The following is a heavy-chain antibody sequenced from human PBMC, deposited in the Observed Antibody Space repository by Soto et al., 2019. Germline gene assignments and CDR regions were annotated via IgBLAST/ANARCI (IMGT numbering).Heavy chain of an antibody. J-gene: IGHJ3*02. CDR2: IYYSGST. CDR1: GGSISSGDYY. Sequence: SETLSLTCTVSGGSISSGDYYWSWIRQPPGKGLEWIGYIYYSGSTYYNPSLKSRVTISVDTSKNQFSLKLSSVTAADTAVYYCARDHTVTDAFDIWGQGTMVTVSS. CDR3: ARDHTVTDAFDI. V-gene: IGHV4-30-4*01. D-gene: IGHD4-17*01.